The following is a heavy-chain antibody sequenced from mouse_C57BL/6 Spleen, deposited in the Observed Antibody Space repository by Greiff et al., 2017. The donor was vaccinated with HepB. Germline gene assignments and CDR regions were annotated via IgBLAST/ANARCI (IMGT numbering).Heavy chain of an antibody. V-gene: IGHV1-53*01. J-gene: IGHJ4*01. D-gene: IGHD2-2*01. CDR1: GYTFTSYW. Sequence: QVQLKESGTELVKPGASVKLSCKASGYTFTSYWMHWVKQRPGQGLEWIGNINPSNGGTNYNEKFKSKATLTVDKSSSTAYMQLSSLTSEDSAVYYCAQGLWLRRGYYAMDYWGQGTSVTVSS. CDR3: AQGLWLRRGYYAMDY. CDR2: INPSNGGT.